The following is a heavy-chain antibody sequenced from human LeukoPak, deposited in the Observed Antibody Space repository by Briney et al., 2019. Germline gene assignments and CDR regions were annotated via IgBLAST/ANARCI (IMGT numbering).Heavy chain of an antibody. CDR3: AGLVGRYSSGLYYYYFDY. J-gene: IGHJ4*02. V-gene: IGHV4-4*02. CDR2: MYLSGTT. Sequence: SETLSLTCTVSGDSTNSLDLWSWVRQPPGKGLEWIGEMYLSGTTHSNPSVKSRVTISIDKSKNQFFLNLSSVTAADTAVYYCAGLVGRYSSGLYYYYFDYWGQGTLVTVSS. D-gene: IGHD3-22*01. CDR1: GDSTNSLDL.